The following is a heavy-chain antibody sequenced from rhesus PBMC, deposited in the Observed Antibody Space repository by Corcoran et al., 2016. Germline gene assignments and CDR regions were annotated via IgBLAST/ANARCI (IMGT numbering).Heavy chain of an antibody. V-gene: IGHV4S12*01. J-gene: IGHJ4*01. CDR3: AREKNGNYFDS. D-gene: IGHD4-29*01. CDR1: GGSLRGVYYS. CDR2: IYSSSGNT. Sequence: QVKLQESGPGLVKPLETLSLTGAVSGGSLRGVYYSWSWIRQPPGKGLEWIGGIYSSSGNTYSNPSLNSRVTISTDTSKNQFSLKLSSVTAADTAVYYCAREKNGNYFDSWGQGVLVTVSS.